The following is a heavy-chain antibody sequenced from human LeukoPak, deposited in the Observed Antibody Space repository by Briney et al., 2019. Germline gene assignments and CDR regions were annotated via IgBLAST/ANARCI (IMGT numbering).Heavy chain of an antibody. J-gene: IGHJ5*02. CDR1: GISITSSSYY. Sequence: SETLSLTCTVSGISITSSSYYWGWIRQPPGKGLEWIGIIYYSGSTYYNPSLKSRLTISVDTSKNQFSLKLSSVTATDTAVYYCSRRGYCSSTSCYEYWFDPWGQGTLVTVSS. V-gene: IGHV4-39*01. D-gene: IGHD2-2*01. CDR3: SRRGYCSSTSCYEYWFDP. CDR2: IYYSGST.